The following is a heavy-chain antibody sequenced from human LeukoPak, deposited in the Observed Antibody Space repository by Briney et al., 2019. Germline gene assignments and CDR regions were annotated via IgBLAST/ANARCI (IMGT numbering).Heavy chain of an antibody. D-gene: IGHD3-22*01. CDR2: IYYSGST. J-gene: IGHJ3*02. V-gene: IGHV4-59*01. CDR1: GFTFSDYY. Sequence: KSGGSLRLSCAASGFTFSDYYMSWIRQPPGKGLEWIGYIYYSGSTNYNPSLKSRVTISVDTSKNQFSLKLSSVTAADTAVYYCAREGRWFYDSSGPEAGDAFDIWGQGTMVTVSS. CDR3: AREGRWFYDSSGPEAGDAFDI.